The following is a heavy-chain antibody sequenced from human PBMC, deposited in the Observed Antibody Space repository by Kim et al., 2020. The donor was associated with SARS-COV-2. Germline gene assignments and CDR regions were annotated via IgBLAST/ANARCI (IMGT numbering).Heavy chain of an antibody. D-gene: IGHD3-10*01. CDR1: GYSISSGYY. CDR3: ARASESMGVYYYGSGGFD. J-gene: IGHJ5*02. CDR2: IYHSGST. Sequence: SQTLSLTCTVSGYSISSGYYWGWIRQPPGKGLEWIGSIYHSGSTYYNPSLKSRVTISVDTSKNQFSLKLSSVTAADTAVYYCARASESMGVYYYGSGGFD. V-gene: IGHV4-38-2*02.